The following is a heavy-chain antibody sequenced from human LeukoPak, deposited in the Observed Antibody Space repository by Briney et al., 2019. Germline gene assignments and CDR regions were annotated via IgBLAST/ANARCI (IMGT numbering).Heavy chain of an antibody. CDR2: IYSSGNT. V-gene: IGHV4-4*07. CDR3: ASNTGTVFDY. J-gene: IGHJ4*02. Sequence: SETLSLTCTVSGGSISGYSWNWIRQPAGKGLEWIGLIYSSGNTNHNPSLKSRVTISLEMSKQQFSLTLTSVTAADTAVYYCASNTGTVFDYWGRGALVTVSS. CDR1: GGSISGYS. D-gene: IGHD7-27*01.